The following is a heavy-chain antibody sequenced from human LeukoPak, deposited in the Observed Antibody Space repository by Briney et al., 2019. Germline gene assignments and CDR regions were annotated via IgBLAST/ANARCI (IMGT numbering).Heavy chain of an antibody. Sequence: SQTLSLTCAISGDSVSSNSAAWNWIRQSPSGGLEWLGRTYYRSKWYSDFGISVKSRIAINPDTSKNQFSLQLNSVTPEDTAVYYCARYTTTWHLDSWGQGTLVTVSS. CDR1: GDSVSSNSAA. V-gene: IGHV6-1*01. CDR3: ARYTTTWHLDS. J-gene: IGHJ4*02. D-gene: IGHD6-13*01. CDR2: TYYRSKWYS.